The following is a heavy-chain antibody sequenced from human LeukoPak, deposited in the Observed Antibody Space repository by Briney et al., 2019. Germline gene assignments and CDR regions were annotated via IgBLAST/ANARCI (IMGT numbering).Heavy chain of an antibody. Sequence: KPSETLSLTCAVYGGSFSGYYWSWIRQPPGKGLEWIGEINHSGSTNYNPSLKSRVTISVDTSKNQFSLKLSSVTAADTAVYYCARGGRLGYYGSGPRRNNWFDPWGQGTLVTVSS. CDR2: INHSGST. J-gene: IGHJ5*02. D-gene: IGHD3-10*01. CDR1: GGSFSGYY. CDR3: ARGGRLGYYGSGPRRNNWFDP. V-gene: IGHV4-34*01.